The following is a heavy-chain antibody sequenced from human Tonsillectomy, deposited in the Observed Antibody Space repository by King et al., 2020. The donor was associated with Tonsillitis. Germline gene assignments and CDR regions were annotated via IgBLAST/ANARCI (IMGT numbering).Heavy chain of an antibody. CDR2: ISWNSGSI. J-gene: IGHJ4*02. Sequence: VQLVDSGGGLVQPGRSLRLSCAASGFRFDDYAMHWVRQAPGKGLEWVACISWNSGSIGYADSVKGRFTISRDNAKNSLFLQMNSLRAEDTALYYCARDVGARVAAGFWGQGTLVTVSS. V-gene: IGHV3-9*01. CDR3: ARDVGARVAAGF. CDR1: GFRFDDYA. D-gene: IGHD6-13*01.